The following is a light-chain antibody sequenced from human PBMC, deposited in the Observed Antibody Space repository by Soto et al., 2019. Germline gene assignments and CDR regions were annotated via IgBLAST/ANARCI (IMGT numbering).Light chain of an antibody. CDR2: DVT. J-gene: IGLJ2*01. CDR1: SSDVGTYNY. CDR3: SSYTSSGTVV. V-gene: IGLV2-14*03. Sequence: QSALTQPASVSGSPGQSITISCTGSSSDVGTYNYVSWYQQHPGKAPKLMIYDVTKWPSGVSSRFSGSKSGNTASLTISGLQAEDEADYYCSSYTSSGTVVFGGGTKVTVL.